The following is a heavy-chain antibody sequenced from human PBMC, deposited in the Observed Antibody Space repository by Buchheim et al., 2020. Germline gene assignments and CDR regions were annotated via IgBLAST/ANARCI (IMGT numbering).Heavy chain of an antibody. CDR1: GFSFSSYW. D-gene: IGHD4-17*01. V-gene: IGHV3-7*01. Sequence: EVQLVESGGGVVKPGGSLRLSCGASGFSFSSYWMSWVRQAPGKGLEWMANIKEDGNHKNYVDSVKGRFIISRDNGKSSLYLPRNSLTTEDTGVYYGAREIPYGVCDFDNWVKGTL. J-gene: IGHJ4*02. CDR2: IKEDGNHK. CDR3: AREIPYGVCDFDN.